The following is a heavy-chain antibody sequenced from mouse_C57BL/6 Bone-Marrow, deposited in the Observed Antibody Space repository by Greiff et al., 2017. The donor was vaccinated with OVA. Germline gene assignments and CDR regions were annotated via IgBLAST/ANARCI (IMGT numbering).Heavy chain of an antibody. CDR1: GYTFTSYW. CDR2: IDPSDSYT. CDR3: ASSNWDGAY. Sequence: VQLQQPGAELVKPGASVKLSCKASGYTFTSYWMQWVKQRPGQGLAWIGEIDPSDSYTNYNQKFKGKATLTVDTSSSTAYMQLSSLTSEDSAVYYCASSNWDGAYWGQGTLVTVSA. D-gene: IGHD4-1*01. J-gene: IGHJ3*01. V-gene: IGHV1-50*01.